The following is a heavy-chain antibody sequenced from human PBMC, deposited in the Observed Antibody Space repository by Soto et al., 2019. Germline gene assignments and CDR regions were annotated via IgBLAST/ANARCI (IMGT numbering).Heavy chain of an antibody. D-gene: IGHD3-10*01. CDR2: IYYSGST. Sequence: QVQLQESGPGLVKPSQTLSLTCTVSGGSISSGGYYWSWIRQHPGKGLEWIGYIYYSGSTYYNPSLKSRVTISVDTSKNQFSPKLNSVTAADTAVYYCASIVSSAPGEFSDWGQGTLVTVSS. V-gene: IGHV4-31*03. CDR3: ASIVSSAPGEFSD. J-gene: IGHJ4*02. CDR1: GGSISSGGYY.